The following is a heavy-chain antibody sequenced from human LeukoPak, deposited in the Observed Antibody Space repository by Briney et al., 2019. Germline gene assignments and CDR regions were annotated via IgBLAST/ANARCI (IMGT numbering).Heavy chain of an antibody. Sequence: PGGSLRLSCAASGFTFSDYYMSWIRQTPGKGLEWVSGINWNGGSTGYADSVKGRFTISRDNAKNSLYLQMNSLRAEDTALYYCAREHWDIVVVPADRALDYWGQGTLVTVSS. V-gene: IGHV3-20*04. J-gene: IGHJ4*02. D-gene: IGHD2-2*01. CDR3: AREHWDIVVVPADRALDY. CDR2: INWNGGST. CDR1: GFTFSDYY.